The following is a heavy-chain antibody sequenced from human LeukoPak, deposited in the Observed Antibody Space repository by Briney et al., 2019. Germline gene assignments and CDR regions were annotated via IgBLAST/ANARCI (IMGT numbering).Heavy chain of an antibody. D-gene: IGHD1-26*01. CDR1: GFTFSSYG. Sequence: PGRSLRLSCAASGFTFSSYGMHWVRQAPGKGLEGVAVISYDGTYKYYADSVKGRFTISRDNSKNTLYLQMNSLRAEDTAVYYCARETTTLDYWGQGTLVTVSS. CDR3: ARETTTLDY. V-gene: IGHV3-30*03. J-gene: IGHJ4*02. CDR2: ISYDGTYK.